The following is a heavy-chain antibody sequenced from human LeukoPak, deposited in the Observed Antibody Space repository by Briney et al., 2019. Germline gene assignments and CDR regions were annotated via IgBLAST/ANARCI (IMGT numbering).Heavy chain of an antibody. Sequence: GESLKISCQGSGYSFTSYWSGWVRQLPGIGLECMGIIYPGDSDTRYSPSFQGQVTISADKSISTAYLQWSSLKASDTAMYYCARPLRGGEYYFDYWGQGTLVTVSA. CDR1: GYSFTSYW. CDR2: IYPGDSDT. V-gene: IGHV5-51*01. D-gene: IGHD3-10*01. CDR3: ARPLRGGEYYFDY. J-gene: IGHJ4*02.